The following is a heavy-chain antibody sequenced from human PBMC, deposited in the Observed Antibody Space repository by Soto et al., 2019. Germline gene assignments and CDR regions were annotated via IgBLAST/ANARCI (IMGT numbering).Heavy chain of an antibody. J-gene: IGHJ4*02. D-gene: IGHD5-18*01. Sequence: GSLRLSCAASGFTFSNFAMHWVRQAPGKGPEWVAVIWYDGSDKNYADSVKGRFTISRDNSNNTLSLEMNSLRTEDTAVYYCARDLYSYGYPDYWGQGTLVTVSS. CDR2: IWYDGSDK. CDR1: GFTFSNFA. CDR3: ARDLYSYGYPDY. V-gene: IGHV3-33*01.